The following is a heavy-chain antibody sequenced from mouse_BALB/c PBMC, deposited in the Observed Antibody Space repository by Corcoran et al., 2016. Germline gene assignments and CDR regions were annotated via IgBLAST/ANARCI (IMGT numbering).Heavy chain of an antibody. J-gene: IGHJ1*01. CDR1: GYTFTSYV. CDR3: AREGRRGYFDV. Sequence: EVQLQQSGPDLVKPGASVKMSCKASGYTFTSYVMHWVKQKPGQGLEWIGKINPYNDGTKYNEKFKGKATLTSDKSSSTAYMELSSLTSEDSAVYYCAREGRRGYFDVWGAGTTVTVSS. V-gene: IGHV1S136*01. CDR2: INPYNDGT.